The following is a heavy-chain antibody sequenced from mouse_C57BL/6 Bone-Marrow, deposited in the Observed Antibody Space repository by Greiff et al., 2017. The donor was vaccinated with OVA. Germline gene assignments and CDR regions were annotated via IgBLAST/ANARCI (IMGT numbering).Heavy chain of an antibody. V-gene: IGHV1-72*01. CDR3: AIGVFAY. Sequence: QVQLQQPGAELVKPGASVKLSCKASGYTFTSYWMHWVKQRPGRGLEWIGRIDPNSGGTNYNEKFKSKATLTVDKPSSTAYLPLSSLTSEDSAVYYCAIGVFAYWGQGTLVTVSA. CDR2: IDPNSGGT. CDR1: GYTFTSYW. J-gene: IGHJ3*01. D-gene: IGHD3-3*01.